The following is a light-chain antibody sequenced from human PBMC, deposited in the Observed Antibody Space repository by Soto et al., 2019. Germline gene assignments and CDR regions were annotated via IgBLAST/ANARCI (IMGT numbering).Light chain of an antibody. CDR3: MQATEYPPYT. V-gene: IGKV2-24*01. CDR1: QSLLHSDGETY. Sequence: DIVLTQTPLSSPVTLGQPASISCRSSQSLLHSDGETYLSWLQQRPGQPPRLLIYKISNRCSGGPDRFSGSGAGTDFTLKISRVEAEDVGIYYCMQATEYPPYTFGQGTKLEIK. CDR2: KIS. J-gene: IGKJ2*01.